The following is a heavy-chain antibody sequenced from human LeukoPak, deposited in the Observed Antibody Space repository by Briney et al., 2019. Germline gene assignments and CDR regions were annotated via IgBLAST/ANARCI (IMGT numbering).Heavy chain of an antibody. CDR2: IKQDGSEK. J-gene: IGHJ4*02. CDR1: GFTSSTYW. Sequence: GGSLRLSCAASGFTSSTYWMSWVRQAPGKGLEWVANIKQDGSEKCYVDSVKGRFTISRDNSKNTLYLQMNSLRAEDTAVYYCANAGYYGFERVYWGQGTLVTVSS. V-gene: IGHV3-7*03. CDR3: ANAGYYGFERVY. D-gene: IGHD3/OR15-3a*01.